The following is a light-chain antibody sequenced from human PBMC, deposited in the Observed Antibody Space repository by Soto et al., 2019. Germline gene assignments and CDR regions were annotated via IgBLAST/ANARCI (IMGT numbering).Light chain of an antibody. J-gene: IGLJ1*01. Sequence: QSALTQPASVSGSPGQSITISCTGSSSDVGGYNFVSWYQQHPGKVPKLMIYDVSSRPSGVSDRFSGSKSGNTASLTISGLQSEDEGDYYCSSYTSSITHVFGRRTKLTVL. V-gene: IGLV2-14*03. CDR3: SSYTSSITHV. CDR1: SSDVGGYNF. CDR2: DVS.